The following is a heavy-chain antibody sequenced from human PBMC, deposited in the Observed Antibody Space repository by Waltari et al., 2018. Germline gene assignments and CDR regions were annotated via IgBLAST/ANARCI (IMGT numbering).Heavy chain of an antibody. D-gene: IGHD2-2*03. CDR2: VYHDGTT. Sequence: QVQLLESGPGLVKSSETLSLTCDVSGYAVNSGFYWGWIRQAPWEGLEWVATVYHDGTTFYNPSLKSRLSVSMDTSKNQISLTLKSVTAADTAVYHCSRQVLGYCTSAACRRLESWGQGTLVTVSS. CDR1: GYAVNSGFY. CDR3: SRQVLGYCTSAACRRLES. J-gene: IGHJ4*02. V-gene: IGHV4-38-2*01.